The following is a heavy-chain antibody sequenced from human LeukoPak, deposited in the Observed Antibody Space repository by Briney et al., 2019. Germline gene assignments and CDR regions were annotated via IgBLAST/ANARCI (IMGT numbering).Heavy chain of an antibody. J-gene: IGHJ4*02. D-gene: IGHD6-19*01. V-gene: IGHV3-9*01. Sequence: GGSLRLSCAASGFTFDDYAMHWARQAPGKGLEWVSGISWNSGSIGYADSVKGRFTISRDNAKNSLYLQMNSLRAEDTALYYCAKDLGTDSSGWTYYFDYWGQGTLVTVSS. CDR2: ISWNSGSI. CDR3: AKDLGTDSSGWTYYFDY. CDR1: GFTFDDYA.